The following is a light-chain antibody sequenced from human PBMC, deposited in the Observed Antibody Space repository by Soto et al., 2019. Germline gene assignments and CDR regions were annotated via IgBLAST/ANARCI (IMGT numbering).Light chain of an antibody. CDR3: QQRSYLIS. CDR1: QSVSSSY. CDR2: GAS. V-gene: IGKV3D-20*02. J-gene: IGKJ5*01. Sequence: EIVLTQSPGTLSLSPGERATLSCRASQSVSSSYLAWYQQKPGQAPRLLIYGASSRATGIPDRFSGSGSGTDFTLTISRLEPEDFAVYYCQQRSYLISFGQGTRLEIK.